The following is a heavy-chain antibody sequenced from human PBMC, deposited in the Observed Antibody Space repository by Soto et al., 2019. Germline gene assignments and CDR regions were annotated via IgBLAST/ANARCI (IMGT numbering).Heavy chain of an antibody. J-gene: IGHJ6*03. V-gene: IGHV3-9*01. Sequence: GGSLRLSCAASGFTFDDYAMHWVRQAPGKGLEWVSGISWNSGSIGYADSVKGRFTISRDNAKNSLYLQMNSLRAEDTALYYCAKDVEQFGELTYYMDVWGKGTTVTVSS. D-gene: IGHD3-10*01. CDR3: AKDVEQFGELTYYMDV. CDR1: GFTFDDYA. CDR2: ISWNSGSI.